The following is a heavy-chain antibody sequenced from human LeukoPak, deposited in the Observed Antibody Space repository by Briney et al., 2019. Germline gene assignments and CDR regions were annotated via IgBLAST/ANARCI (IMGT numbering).Heavy chain of an antibody. CDR3: ARLNYDILTGYPPYFDY. D-gene: IGHD3-9*01. V-gene: IGHV5-51*01. Sequence: GESLKISCKDSGYSFTSYWIGWVRQMPGKGLEWMGIIYPGDSDTRYSPSFQGQVTISADKSISTAYLQWSSLKASDTAMYYCARLNYDILTGYPPYFDYWGQGTLVTVSS. CDR2: IYPGDSDT. CDR1: GYSFTSYW. J-gene: IGHJ4*02.